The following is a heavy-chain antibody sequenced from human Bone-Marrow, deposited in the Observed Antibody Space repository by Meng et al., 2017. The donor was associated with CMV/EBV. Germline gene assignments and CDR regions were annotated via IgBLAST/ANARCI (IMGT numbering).Heavy chain of an antibody. J-gene: IGHJ5*02. CDR2: IIPILGIA. CDR3: ARDRDYYDSSGYYPNWFDP. CDR1: GGTFSSYA. V-gene: IGHV1-69*10. D-gene: IGHD3-22*01. Sequence: SVKVSCKASGGTFSSYAISWVRQAPGQGLEWMGGIIPILGIANYAQKFQGRVTMTRDTSTSTVYMELSSLRSEDTAVYYCARDRDYYDSSGYYPNWFDPWGQGTLVTVYS.